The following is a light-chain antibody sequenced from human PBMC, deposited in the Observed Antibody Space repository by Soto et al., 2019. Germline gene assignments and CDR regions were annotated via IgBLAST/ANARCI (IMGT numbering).Light chain of an antibody. Sequence: EIVLTQSPGTLSLSPGERATLSCRASQSVNGNYLTWYQQKPGQAPRLLIYGASTRATGTRDRFSGSGSGTDFTLTISRLEPEDFAVYYCQQYGSSFRYTFGQGTKLEIK. CDR1: QSVNGNY. CDR2: GAS. V-gene: IGKV3-20*01. J-gene: IGKJ2*01. CDR3: QQYGSSFRYT.